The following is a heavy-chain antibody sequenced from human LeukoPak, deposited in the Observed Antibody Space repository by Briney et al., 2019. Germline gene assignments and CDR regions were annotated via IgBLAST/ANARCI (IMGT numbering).Heavy chain of an antibody. CDR1: GFTFSSYW. CDR3: ARGGVVAAILYYFDY. Sequence: GGSLRLSCAASGFTFSSYWMSWVRQAPGKGLEWVANIKQDGSEKYYVDSVKGRFTISRDNAKNSLYLQMNSLRAEDTAVYYCARGGVVAAILYYFDYWGQGTLVTVSS. J-gene: IGHJ4*02. V-gene: IGHV3-7*01. D-gene: IGHD2-15*01. CDR2: IKQDGSEK.